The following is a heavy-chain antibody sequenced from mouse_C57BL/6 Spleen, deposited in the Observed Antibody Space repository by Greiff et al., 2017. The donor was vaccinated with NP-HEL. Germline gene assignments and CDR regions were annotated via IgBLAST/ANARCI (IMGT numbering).Heavy chain of an antibody. V-gene: IGHV1-61*01. J-gene: IGHJ1*03. CDR3: ASYGYSWYFDV. Sequence: VQLQQPGAELVRPGSSVKLSCKASGYTFTSYWMDWVKQRPGQGLEWIGNIYPSDSETHYNQKFKDKATLTVDKSSSTAYMQLSSLTSDDSAVYYCASYGYSWYFDVWGTGTPVTVSS. D-gene: IGHD2-2*01. CDR2: IYPSDSET. CDR1: GYTFTSYW.